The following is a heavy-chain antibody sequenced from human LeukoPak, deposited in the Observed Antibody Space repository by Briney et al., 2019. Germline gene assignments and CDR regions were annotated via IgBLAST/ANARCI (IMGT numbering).Heavy chain of an antibody. CDR2: ISRSSIYM. CDR3: ARGRYDSSGYYSIFDY. V-gene: IGHV3-21*01. Sequence: GGSLRLSCAASGFTFSNYNMNWVRQAPGKGLEWVSSISRSSIYMYYADSVKGRFTISRDNAKNSLYLQMNSLRAEDTAVYYCARGRYDSSGYYSIFDYWGQGTLVTVSS. D-gene: IGHD3-22*01. J-gene: IGHJ4*02. CDR1: GFTFSNYN.